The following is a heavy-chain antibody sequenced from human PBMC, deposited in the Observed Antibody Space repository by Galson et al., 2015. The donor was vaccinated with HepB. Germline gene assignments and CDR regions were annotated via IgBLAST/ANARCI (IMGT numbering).Heavy chain of an antibody. D-gene: IGHD6-19*01. CDR1: GFIFNSYA. CDR2: ISYDGSNK. CDR3: AREPYSSGWSKRGRYFDY. J-gene: IGHJ4*02. V-gene: IGHV3-30-3*01. Sequence: SLRLSCAASGFIFNSYAMTRVRQAPGKGLEWVAFISYDGSNKYYADSVKGRFTISRDNSKNTLYLQMNSLRPEDTAVYYCAREPYSSGWSKRGRYFDYWGQGALGTVS.